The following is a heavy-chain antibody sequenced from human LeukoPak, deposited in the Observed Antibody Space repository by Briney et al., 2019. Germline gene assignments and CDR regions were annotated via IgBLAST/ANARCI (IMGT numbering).Heavy chain of an antibody. V-gene: IGHV1-69*13. Sequence: GASVKVSCKASGGTFSSYAISWVRQASGQGLEWMGGIIPIFGTANYAQKFQGRVTITADESTSTAYMELSSLRSEDTAVYYCARDAPWVDTAMVTGGHWFDPWGQGTLVTVSS. CDR1: GGTFSSYA. D-gene: IGHD5-18*01. CDR2: IIPIFGTA. J-gene: IGHJ5*02. CDR3: ARDAPWVDTAMVTGGHWFDP.